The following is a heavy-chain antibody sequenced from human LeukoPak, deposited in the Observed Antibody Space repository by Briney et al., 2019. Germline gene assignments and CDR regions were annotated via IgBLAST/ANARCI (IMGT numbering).Heavy chain of an antibody. CDR1: GGSISSYY. D-gene: IGHD6-13*01. J-gene: IGHJ3*02. CDR3: ARVSSSWLNAFDI. Sequence: KPSETLSLTCTVSGGSISSYYWSWIRQPSGKGLEWIGYIYYSGSTNYNPSLKSRVTISVDTSKNQFSLKLSSVTAADTAVYYCARVSSSWLNAFDIWGQGTMVTVSS. V-gene: IGHV4-59*01. CDR2: IYYSGST.